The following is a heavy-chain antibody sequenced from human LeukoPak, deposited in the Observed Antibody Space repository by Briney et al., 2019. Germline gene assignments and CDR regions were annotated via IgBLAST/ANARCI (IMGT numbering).Heavy chain of an antibody. CDR2: IIPIFGTA. CDR3: AGSTVTRLAEYFQH. J-gene: IGHJ1*01. Sequence: SVKVSCKASGGTFSSYAISWVRQAPGQGLEWMAGIIPIFGTANYAQKFQGRVTITADESTSTAYMELSSLRSEDTAVYYCAGSTVTRLAEYFQHWGQGTLVTVSS. D-gene: IGHD4-17*01. CDR1: GGTFSSYA. V-gene: IGHV1-69*01.